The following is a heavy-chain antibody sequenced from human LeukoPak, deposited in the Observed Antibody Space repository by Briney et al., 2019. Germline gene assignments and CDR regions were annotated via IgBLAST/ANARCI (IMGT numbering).Heavy chain of an antibody. CDR1: GDSMISYY. CDR2: IHYSGST. CDR3: ARAPLALLVFDI. Sequence: SEALSLTCTVSGDSMISYYGSWIRQPPGKGLEWIGYIHYSGSTNYNPSLKSRVTIPVDTSTNQFSPKLSSVTAADTAMYYCARAPLALLVFDIWGQGTMVTVSS. D-gene: IGHD2-15*01. J-gene: IGHJ3*02. V-gene: IGHV4-59*01.